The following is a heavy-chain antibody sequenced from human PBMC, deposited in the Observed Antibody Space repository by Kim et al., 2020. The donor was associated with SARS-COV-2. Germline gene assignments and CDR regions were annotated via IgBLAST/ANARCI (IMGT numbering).Heavy chain of an antibody. CDR3: ARVRRNKWELRGVSICDY. V-gene: IGHV4-34*01. D-gene: IGHD1-26*01. Sequence: KSRVTISVDTSKNQFSLKLSSVTAAYTAVYYCARVRRNKWELRGVSICDYWGQGTLVTVSS. J-gene: IGHJ4*02.